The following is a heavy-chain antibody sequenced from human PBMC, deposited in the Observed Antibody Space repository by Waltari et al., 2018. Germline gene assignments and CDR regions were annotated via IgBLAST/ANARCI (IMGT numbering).Heavy chain of an antibody. Sequence: QVQLQESGPGLVKPSETLSLTCAVSGYSISSGYYWGWIRQPPGKGLEWIGSIYHSGSTYYNSSLKSRVTISLDTSKNQFSLKLSSVTAADTAVYYCARDSITMVRGVIINPPLFDYWGQGTLVTVSS. J-gene: IGHJ4*02. D-gene: IGHD3-10*01. CDR1: GYSISSGYY. CDR2: IYHSGST. CDR3: ARDSITMVRGVIINPPLFDY. V-gene: IGHV4-38-2*02.